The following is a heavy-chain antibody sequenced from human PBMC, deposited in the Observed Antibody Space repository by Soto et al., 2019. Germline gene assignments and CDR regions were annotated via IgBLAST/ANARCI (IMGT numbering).Heavy chain of an antibody. V-gene: IGHV1-18*01. J-gene: IGHJ5*02. D-gene: IGHD3-10*01. CDR3: ARMSMVRGADNWNHP. Sequence: ASVKVSCKASGYTFTSYGISWVRQAPGQGLEVMGSINASNGNTNYPQKLQGRATMTTDTSTSTAYMELRSLRSDDTAVYYCARMSMVRGADNWNHPWCKAPLVTVS. CDR2: INASNGNT. CDR1: GYTFTSYG.